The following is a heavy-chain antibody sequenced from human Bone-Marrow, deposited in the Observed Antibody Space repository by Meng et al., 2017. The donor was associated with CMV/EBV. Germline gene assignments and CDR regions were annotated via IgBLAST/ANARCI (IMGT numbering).Heavy chain of an antibody. D-gene: IGHD4-17*01. J-gene: IGHJ4*02. Sequence: ASVKVSCKASGYTFTGYYIHWVRQAPGQGLAWMGWISPNSGGTHYAQNFQGRVTMTRDTSISTAYMELSSLRGDDTAVYFCARDYGDNHFDYWGQGTLVTVSS. V-gene: IGHV1-2*02. CDR2: ISPNSGGT. CDR3: ARDYGDNHFDY. CDR1: GYTFTGYY.